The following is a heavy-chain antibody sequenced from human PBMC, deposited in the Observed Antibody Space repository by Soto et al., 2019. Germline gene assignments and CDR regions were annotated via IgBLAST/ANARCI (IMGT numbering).Heavy chain of an antibody. CDR2: IRSKANSYAT. D-gene: IGHD3-3*01. J-gene: IGHJ3*02. CDR1: GFTFSGSA. V-gene: IGHV3-73*01. CDR3: TRTPPNYDFWTPSDAFDI. Sequence: PGGSLRLSCAASGFTFSGSAMHWVRQASGKGLEWVGRIRSKANSYATAYAASVKGRFTISRDDSKNTAYLQVNSLKTEDTAVYYCTRTPPNYDFWTPSDAFDIWGQGTMVTVSS.